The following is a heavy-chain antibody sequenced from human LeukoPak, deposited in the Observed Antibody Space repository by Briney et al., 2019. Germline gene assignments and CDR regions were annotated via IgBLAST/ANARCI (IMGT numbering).Heavy chain of an antibody. V-gene: IGHV3-23*01. CDR1: GFTLSSYA. CDR2: MSGSGGST. J-gene: IGHJ6*02. CDR3: ARVRYGELDV. Sequence: PGGSLRLSCAASGFTLSSYAMSWVRQAPGKGLEWVSSMSGSGGSTYYADSVKGRFTISRDDSKNTLYLQMNSLRAEDTAVYYCARVRYGELDVWGQGTTVTVSS. D-gene: IGHD4-17*01.